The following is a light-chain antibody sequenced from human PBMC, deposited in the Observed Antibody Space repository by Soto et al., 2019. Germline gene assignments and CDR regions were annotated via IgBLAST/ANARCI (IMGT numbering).Light chain of an antibody. Sequence: EIVMTQSPATLSVSPGERVTLSCRASQSVSSRLAWYQQKPGQAPRLLIYGASSRATGIPDRFSGSGSGTDFTLKINRVEAEDVGTYYCMQALQSLTFGQGTRREIK. J-gene: IGKJ5*01. V-gene: IGKV3D-15*01. CDR2: GAS. CDR1: QSVSSR. CDR3: MQALQSLT.